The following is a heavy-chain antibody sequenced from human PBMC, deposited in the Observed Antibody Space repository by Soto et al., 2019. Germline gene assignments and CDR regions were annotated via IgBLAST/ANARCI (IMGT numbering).Heavy chain of an antibody. D-gene: IGHD3-22*01. J-gene: IGHJ2*01. Sequence: GGSLRLSCAASGFTFSSYAMSWVRQAPGKGLEWVSAISGSGGSTYYADSVKGRFTISRDNSKNTLYLQMNSLRAEDTAVYYCAKRWGSYYDSIALRDWYFDLWGRGTLVTVSS. V-gene: IGHV3-23*01. CDR2: ISGSGGST. CDR3: AKRWGSYYDSIALRDWYFDL. CDR1: GFTFSSYA.